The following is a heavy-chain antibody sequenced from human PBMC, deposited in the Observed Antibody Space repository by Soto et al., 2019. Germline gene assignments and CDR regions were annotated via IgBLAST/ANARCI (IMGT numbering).Heavy chain of an antibody. D-gene: IGHD6-13*01. V-gene: IGHV3-11*01. J-gene: IGHJ4*02. Sequence: SLRLSCAASVFTFSDYYMTWIRQAPGSGLEWVSYISSSSGTISYANSVKGRFTISRDNAQNSLYLQMTSLRAEDTAVYYCARGTYRSKTDFDYWGQGTLVTVSS. CDR2: ISSSSGTI. CDR3: ARGTYRSKTDFDY. CDR1: VFTFSDYY.